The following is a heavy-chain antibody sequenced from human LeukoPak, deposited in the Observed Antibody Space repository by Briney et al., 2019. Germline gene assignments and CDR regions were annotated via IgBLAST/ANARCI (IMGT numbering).Heavy chain of an antibody. D-gene: IGHD6-19*01. CDR1: GFTFSGYW. CDR2: IKQDGSVK. J-gene: IGHJ4*02. V-gene: IGHV3-7*01. CDR3: AKDGHSSGWYQEFDY. Sequence: GGSLRLSCAASGFTFSGYWMHWVRQAPGKGLEWVANIKQDGSVKYYVDSVKGRFTISRDNSKNTLYLQMNSLRAEDTAVYYCAKDGHSSGWYQEFDYWGQGTLVTVSS.